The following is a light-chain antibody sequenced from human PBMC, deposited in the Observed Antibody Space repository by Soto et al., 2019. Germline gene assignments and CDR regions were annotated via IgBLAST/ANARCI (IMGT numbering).Light chain of an antibody. CDR1: QSVSSN. V-gene: IGKV3D-15*01. Sequence: IVMTQSPATLSVSPGERATLSCRASQSVSSNLAWYQQKPGQAPRLLIYHASTRATGIPARFSGSGSGTEFTLTISSLQSEDFAVYYCQQYNQWPPWTFGQGTKVDIK. CDR3: QQYNQWPPWT. CDR2: HAS. J-gene: IGKJ1*01.